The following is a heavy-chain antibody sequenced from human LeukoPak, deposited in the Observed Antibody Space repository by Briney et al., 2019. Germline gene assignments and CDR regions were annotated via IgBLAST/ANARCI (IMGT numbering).Heavy chain of an antibody. Sequence: SETLSLTCTVSGDSMNNYYRTWIRQPAGKGLEWIGRLSSAGNTNYNPSLKSRLTMSVDTSKNQFSLSLSSVTAADTAVYYCARSSGYDSSGYRQLDHWGQGTLVTVSS. CDR1: GDSMNNYY. D-gene: IGHD3-22*01. CDR3: ARSSGYDSSGYRQLDH. J-gene: IGHJ4*02. V-gene: IGHV4-4*07. CDR2: LSSAGNT.